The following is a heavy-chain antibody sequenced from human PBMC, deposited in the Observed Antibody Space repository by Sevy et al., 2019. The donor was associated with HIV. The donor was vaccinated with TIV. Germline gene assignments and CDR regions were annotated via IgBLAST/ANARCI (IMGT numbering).Heavy chain of an antibody. CDR2: ISGSGGST. CDR3: AKVAYYYGSGSLPLFDY. J-gene: IGHJ4*02. V-gene: IGHV3-23*01. CDR1: GFSFSSYA. D-gene: IGHD3-10*01. Sequence: GSLRLSCAASGFSFSSYAMSWVRQTPGKGLQWVSVISGSGGSTYYADSVKGRFTIFRDNSKNTLYLQMNSLRAEDTAVYYCAKVAYYYGSGSLPLFDYWGQGTLVTVSS.